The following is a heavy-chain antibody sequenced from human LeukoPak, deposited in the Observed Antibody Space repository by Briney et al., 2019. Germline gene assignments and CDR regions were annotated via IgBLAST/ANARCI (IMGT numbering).Heavy chain of an antibody. V-gene: IGHV3-23*01. CDR3: AKHLGSHSFLFYYMDV. CDR1: QFTFSRFA. D-gene: IGHD2-21*01. J-gene: IGHJ6*03. CDR2: LSGSGTAT. Sequence: GGSLRLSCEASQFTFSRFAMSWIRQAPRTGLEWVSTLSGSGTATYYADSVKGRFTTSRDNSKDTLYLQMDNLRADDTAVYYCAKHLGSHSFLFYYMDVWGTGTSVIVSS.